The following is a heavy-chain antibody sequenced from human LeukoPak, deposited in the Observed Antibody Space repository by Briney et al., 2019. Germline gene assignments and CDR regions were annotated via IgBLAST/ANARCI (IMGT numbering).Heavy chain of an antibody. CDR2: INHSGNT. CDR3: ARGSPYCSGGSCKITHFDY. D-gene: IGHD2-15*01. J-gene: IGHJ4*02. V-gene: IGHV4-34*01. Sequence: PSETLSLTCAVYGGSFSGYYWSWIRQPPGKGLEWIGEINHSGNTNYNPSLKSRVTISVDTSKNQFSLKLSSVTAADTAVYYCARGSPYCSGGSCKITHFDYWGQGTLVTVSS. CDR1: GGSFSGYY.